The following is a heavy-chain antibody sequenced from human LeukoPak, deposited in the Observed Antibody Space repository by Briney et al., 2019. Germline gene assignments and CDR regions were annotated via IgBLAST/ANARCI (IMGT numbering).Heavy chain of an antibody. J-gene: IGHJ4*02. CDR2: INPNIGAT. CDR3: ARDRVGSGWRRPYYFEH. D-gene: IGHD6-19*01. CDR1: GYTFTGYY. Sequence: GASVKVSCKPSGYTFTGYYLHWVRQAPGQALEWMGWINPNIGATMYAEKFQGRVTMTRDTSISTAYMELSSLRSDDTALYYCARDRVGSGWRRPYYFEHWGQGTLVTVSS. V-gene: IGHV1-2*02.